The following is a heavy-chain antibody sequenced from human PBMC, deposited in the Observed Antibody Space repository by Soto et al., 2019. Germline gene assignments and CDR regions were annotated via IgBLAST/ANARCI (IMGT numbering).Heavy chain of an antibody. CDR2: LYHSGST. D-gene: IGHD5-12*01. V-gene: IGHV4-30-2*01. CDR3: AAGGGLPRYY. J-gene: IGHJ4*02. CDR1: GGSISSGGYS. Sequence: QLQLQESGSGLVKPSQTLSLTCAVSGGSISSGGYSWSWIRQPPGKGLEWIGYLYHSGSTYYSPSLKSRVTISVDRSTNQSSLKLSSVTAADTAVYYCAAGGGLPRYYWGQGTLVTVSS.